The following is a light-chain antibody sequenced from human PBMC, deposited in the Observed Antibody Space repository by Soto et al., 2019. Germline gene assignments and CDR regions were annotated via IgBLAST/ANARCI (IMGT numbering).Light chain of an antibody. V-gene: IGKV3-15*01. Sequence: EVVLTQSPATLSVSPGERATLSCRASESVRTSLAWYQQKPGRSPSLLIFGASTRATGLPVRFSGSGSGKEFTLTISSLQSEDFAVYYCQQRSNWPLTCGGGTKLDIK. CDR2: GAS. CDR1: ESVRTS. CDR3: QQRSNWPLT. J-gene: IGKJ4*01.